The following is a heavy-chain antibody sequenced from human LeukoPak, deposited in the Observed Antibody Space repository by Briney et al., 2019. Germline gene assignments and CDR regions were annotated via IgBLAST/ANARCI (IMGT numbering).Heavy chain of an antibody. Sequence: SPTLSLTSAISGDSVSTKSAAWNWIRHSPSRGLEWLGSTYYRSKWYNDYAVSVKSRITINPDTSKNQFSLQLNSVTPEDTAVYYCARDLAVAGPGYFDYWGQGTLVTVSS. D-gene: IGHD6-19*01. CDR1: GDSVSTKSAA. V-gene: IGHV6-1*01. CDR3: ARDLAVAGPGYFDY. CDR2: TYYRSKWYN. J-gene: IGHJ4*02.